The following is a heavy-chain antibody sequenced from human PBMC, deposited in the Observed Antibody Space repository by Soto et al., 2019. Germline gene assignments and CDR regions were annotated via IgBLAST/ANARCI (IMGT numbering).Heavy chain of an antibody. Sequence: GGSLRLSCAASGFTFSSYSMNWVRQAPGKGLEWVSSISSSSSYIYYADSVKGRFTISRDNAKNSLYLQMNSLRAEDTAVYYCARDQPGSGSYYGLYYYYGMDVWGQGTTVTSP. CDR3: ARDQPGSGSYYGLYYYYGMDV. J-gene: IGHJ6*02. CDR2: ISSSSSYI. CDR1: GFTFSSYS. D-gene: IGHD1-26*01. V-gene: IGHV3-21*01.